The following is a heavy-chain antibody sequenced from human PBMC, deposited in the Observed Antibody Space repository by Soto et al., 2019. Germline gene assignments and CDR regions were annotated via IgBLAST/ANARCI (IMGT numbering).Heavy chain of an antibody. J-gene: IGHJ3*02. CDR2: IIPILGIA. V-gene: IGHV1-69*02. CDR3: ASDTSYYYDSSGPEAAFDI. CDR1: GGTFSSYT. D-gene: IGHD3-22*01. Sequence: SVKVSCKASGGTFSSYTISWVRQAPGQGLEWMGRIIPILGIANYAQKFQGRVTITADKSTSTAYMELSSLRSEDTAVYYCASDTSYYYDSSGPEAAFDIWGQGTMVTVSS.